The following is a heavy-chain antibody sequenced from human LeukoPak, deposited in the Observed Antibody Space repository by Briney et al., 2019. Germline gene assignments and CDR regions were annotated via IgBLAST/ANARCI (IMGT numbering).Heavy chain of an antibody. Sequence: SETLSLTCTVSGGSISSYYWSWIRQPPGKGLEWIGYIYYSGSTNYNPSLKSRVTISVDTSKNQFSLKLSSVTAADTAVYYCARVPVAGTHWFDPWGQGTLVTVSS. CDR3: ARVPVAGTHWFDP. V-gene: IGHV4-59*01. CDR2: IYYSGST. J-gene: IGHJ5*02. D-gene: IGHD6-19*01. CDR1: GGSISSYY.